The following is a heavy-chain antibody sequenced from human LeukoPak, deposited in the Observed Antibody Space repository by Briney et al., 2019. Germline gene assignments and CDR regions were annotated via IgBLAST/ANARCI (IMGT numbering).Heavy chain of an antibody. D-gene: IGHD6-19*01. CDR1: GYTLTGCY. V-gene: IGHV1-2*02. J-gene: IGHJ4*02. Sequence: ASVKVSCKASGYTLTGCYLHWVRQAPGQGLEWMGWINPNTGATHSAQKFQGRITMTRDTSISTAYMDLSRLRSDDTAVYYCARDRVGSGWPRPYYFEVWGQGTLVTVSS. CDR2: INPNTGAT. CDR3: ARDRVGSGWPRPYYFEV.